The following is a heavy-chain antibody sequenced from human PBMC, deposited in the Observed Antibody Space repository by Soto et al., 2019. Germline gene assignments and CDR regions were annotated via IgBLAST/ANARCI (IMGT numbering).Heavy chain of an antibody. Sequence: QVQLQESGPGLVKPSETLSLICTVSGGSISSHYWSWIRQPPGKGLEWIGYVYYSGSTNYNPSLKSRVTISVDRSKNQFSLKLSSVTAADTAVYHCARGDYSDSSGLYFDYWGQGTLVTVSS. J-gene: IGHJ4*02. D-gene: IGHD3-22*01. CDR3: ARGDYSDSSGLYFDY. V-gene: IGHV4-59*11. CDR1: GGSISSHY. CDR2: VYYSGST.